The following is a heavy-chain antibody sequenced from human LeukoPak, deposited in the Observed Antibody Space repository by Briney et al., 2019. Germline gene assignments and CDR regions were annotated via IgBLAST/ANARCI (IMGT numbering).Heavy chain of an antibody. CDR2: IRYDGSNK. CDR3: ARDSANVVGAKSIFDY. D-gene: IGHD1-26*01. V-gene: IGHV3-30*02. CDR1: GFTFSSYG. Sequence: GGSLRLSCAASGFTFSSYGMHWVRQAPGKGLEWVAFIRYDGSNKYYADSVKGRFTISRDNSKNTLYLQMNSLRAEDTAVYYCARDSANVVGAKSIFDYWGQGALVTVSS. J-gene: IGHJ4*02.